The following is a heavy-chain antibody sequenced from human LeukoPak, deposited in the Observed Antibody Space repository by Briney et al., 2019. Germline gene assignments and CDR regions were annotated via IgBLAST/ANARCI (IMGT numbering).Heavy chain of an antibody. CDR2: IRSKAYGGTT. J-gene: IGHJ5*02. D-gene: IGHD3-22*01. V-gene: IGHV3-49*03. CDR1: GLTFGDYV. Sequence: GGSLRLSCTTSGLTFGDYVMSWFRQAPGKGLEWVGFIRSKAYGGTTEYAASVKGRFTISRDDSKSIAYLQMNSLKTEGTAVYYCTTYYYDSSGYYPIWFDPWGQGTLVTVSS. CDR3: TTYYYDSSGYYPIWFDP.